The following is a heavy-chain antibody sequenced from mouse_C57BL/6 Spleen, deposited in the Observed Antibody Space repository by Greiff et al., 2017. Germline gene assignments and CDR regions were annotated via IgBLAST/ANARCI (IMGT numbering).Heavy chain of an antibody. D-gene: IGHD2-5*01. CDR2: IDPSDSYT. V-gene: IGHV1-69*01. Sequence: QVQLQQPGAELVMPGASVKLSCTASGFNFTSYWMHWVKQRPGKGLEWIGEIDPSDSYTNYTQKFKGTSTLTVDKSSSTAYMQLSSLTSSDSAVYYCAKGSKDYFDYWGQGTTLTFSS. CDR1: GFNFTSYW. J-gene: IGHJ2*01. CDR3: AKGSKDYFDY.